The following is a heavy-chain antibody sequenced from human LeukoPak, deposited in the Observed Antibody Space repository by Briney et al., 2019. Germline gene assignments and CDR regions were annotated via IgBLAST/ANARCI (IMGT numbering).Heavy chain of an antibody. Sequence: GASVKVSSKAAGYTFSSFYLHWGRQAPGQELEWMGIITPNTGDTTYAPTFQDRLIMTRDRSTSTVYMELHSLRSEDTAVYYCARSRNYYRVYFDNWGQGTRVPVSS. CDR3: ARSRNYYRVYFDN. D-gene: IGHD3-10*01. J-gene: IGHJ4*02. V-gene: IGHV1-46*01. CDR2: ITPNTGDT. CDR1: GYTFSSFY.